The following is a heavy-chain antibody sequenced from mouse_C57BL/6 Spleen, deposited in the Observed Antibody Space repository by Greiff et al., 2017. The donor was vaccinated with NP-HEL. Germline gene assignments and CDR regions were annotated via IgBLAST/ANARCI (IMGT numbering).Heavy chain of an antibody. CDR2: IDPSDSYT. D-gene: IGHD1-1*01. CDR1: GYTFTSYW. Sequence: VQLQQSGAELVKPGASVKLSCKASGYTFTSYWMQWVKQRPGQGLEWIGEIDPSDSYTNYNQKFKGKATLTVETSSSTAYMQLSSLTSEDSAVYYCARRTTVLDYWGQGTTLTVSS. J-gene: IGHJ2*01. V-gene: IGHV1-50*01. CDR3: ARRTTVLDY.